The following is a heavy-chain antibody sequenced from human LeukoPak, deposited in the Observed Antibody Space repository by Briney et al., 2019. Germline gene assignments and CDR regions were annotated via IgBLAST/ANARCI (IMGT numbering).Heavy chain of an antibody. J-gene: IGHJ5*02. CDR2: ISAYNGNT. D-gene: IGHD6-19*01. V-gene: IGHV1-18*04. Sequence: GASVKVSCKASGYTFTGYYIHWVRQAPGQGLEWMGWISAYNGNTNYAQKLQGRVTMTTDTSTSTAYMELRSLRSDDTAVYYCARGSGIAVADNWFDPWGQGTLVTVSS. CDR3: ARGSGIAVADNWFDP. CDR1: GYTFTGYY.